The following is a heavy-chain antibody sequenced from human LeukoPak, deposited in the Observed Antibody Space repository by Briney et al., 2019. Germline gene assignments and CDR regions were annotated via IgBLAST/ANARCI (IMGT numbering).Heavy chain of an antibody. J-gene: IGHJ5*02. D-gene: IGHD3-16*02. CDR2: MNPNSGGT. Sequence: ASVEVSCKASGYTLTGYYMHWVRQAPAQGLEWMGWMNPNSGGTKYAQKFQGRVTMTRDTSISTAYMELSRLRSDDTAMYYCARDKLGLGELSLYDQWGQGTLVTVFS. CDR1: GYTLTGYY. CDR3: ARDKLGLGELSLYDQ. V-gene: IGHV1-2*02.